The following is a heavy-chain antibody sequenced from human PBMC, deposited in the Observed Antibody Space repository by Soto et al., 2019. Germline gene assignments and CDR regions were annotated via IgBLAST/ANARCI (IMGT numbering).Heavy chain of an antibody. V-gene: IGHV4-31*03. CDR1: GGSISSGGYY. J-gene: IGHJ4*02. Sequence: QVQLQESGPGLVKPSQTLSLTCTVSGGSISSGGYYWSWIRQHPGKGLEWIGYIYYSGSTYYNPSLRSRVTISVDTSKNQCSLKLSSVTAADTAVYYCARSTVLEAFDYWGQGTLVTVSS. CDR3: ARSTVLEAFDY. D-gene: IGHD3-3*01. CDR2: IYYSGST.